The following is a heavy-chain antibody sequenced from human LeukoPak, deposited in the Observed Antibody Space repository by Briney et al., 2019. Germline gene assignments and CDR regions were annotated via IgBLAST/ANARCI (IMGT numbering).Heavy chain of an antibody. CDR1: GGSISSGGYY. V-gene: IGHV4-31*03. D-gene: IGHD5-12*01. CDR2: IYYNGST. Sequence: SQTLSLTCTVSGGSISSGGYYWSWIRQHPGKGLEWIGHIYYNGSTKYNPSLKSRVTILLDKSKNQFSLRLSSVTAADTAVYYCARAVATRDNWFDPWGQGTLVTVSS. CDR3: ARAVATRDNWFDP. J-gene: IGHJ5*02.